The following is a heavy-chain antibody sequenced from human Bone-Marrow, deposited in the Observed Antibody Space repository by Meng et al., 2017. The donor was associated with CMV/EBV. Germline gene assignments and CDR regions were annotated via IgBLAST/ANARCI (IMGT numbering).Heavy chain of an antibody. D-gene: IGHD1-26*01. J-gene: IGHJ5*02. CDR1: GGSFSGYY. CDR3: ARDWYSGSGAWFDP. Sequence: SETLSLTCAVYGGSFSGYYWSWIRQPPGKGLEWIGEINHSGSTNYNPSLKSRVTISVDTSKNQFSLKLSSVTAADTAVYYCARDWYSGSGAWFDPWGQGTRVTGSS. V-gene: IGHV4-34*01. CDR2: INHSGST.